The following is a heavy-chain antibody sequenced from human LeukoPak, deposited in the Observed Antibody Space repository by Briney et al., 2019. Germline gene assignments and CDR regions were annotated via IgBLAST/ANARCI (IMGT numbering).Heavy chain of an antibody. CDR2: IYYSGSA. D-gene: IGHD6-13*01. CDR3: AGYSSSWYQSYFDY. J-gene: IGHJ4*02. V-gene: IGHV4-39*07. Sequence: KPSETLSLTCTVSGGSISRSSYYWGSIRQPPGKGLEWIGSIYYSGSAYYNPSLKSRVTMSVDTSKNQFSLKLSSVTAADTAVYYCAGYSSSWYQSYFDYWGEGTLVTVSS. CDR1: GGSISRSSYY.